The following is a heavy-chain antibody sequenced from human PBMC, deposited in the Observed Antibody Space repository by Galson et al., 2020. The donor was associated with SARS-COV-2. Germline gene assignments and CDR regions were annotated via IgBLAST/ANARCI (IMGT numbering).Heavy chain of an antibody. CDR2: IIPIFGTA. D-gene: IGHD6-13*01. V-gene: IGHV1-69*13. CDR1: GGTFSSYA. Sequence: SVTVSCKASGGTFSSYAISCVRQAPGQGLEWIGGIIPIFGTANYAQKFQGRVTITADESTSTAYMELSSLRSEDTAVYYCARDREQERGIAAAGNPPNFDYWGQGTLVTVSS. J-gene: IGHJ4*02. CDR3: ARDREQERGIAAAGNPPNFDY.